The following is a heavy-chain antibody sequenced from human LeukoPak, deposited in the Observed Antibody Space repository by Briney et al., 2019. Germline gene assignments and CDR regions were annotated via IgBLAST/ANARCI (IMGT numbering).Heavy chain of an antibody. CDR3: ARSVEGAILPAQNYFDY. CDR2: FNTYTGNP. J-gene: IGHJ4*02. Sequence: ASVKVSCKASGYSFTTYGMNWVPQAPGQGLEWMGWFNTYTGNPTYAQGFTGRFVFSMDTSASTAYLQISSLKAEDMAMYYCARSVEGAILPAQNYFDYWGQGTLVTVSS. CDR1: GYSFTTYG. V-gene: IGHV7-81*01. D-gene: IGHD1-26*01.